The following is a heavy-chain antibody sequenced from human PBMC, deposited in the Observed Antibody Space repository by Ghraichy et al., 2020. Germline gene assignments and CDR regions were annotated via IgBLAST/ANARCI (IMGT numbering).Heavy chain of an antibody. Sequence: SETLSLTCSVSGGSISSGGYYWSWIRQHPGKGLEWIGYIYNSGNTYYNPSLKSRASISADTSKNQFSLKLSSVTAADTAVYYCARDLFGDGYILVYWGQGTLV. CDR1: GGSISSGGYY. D-gene: IGHD5-24*01. CDR3: ARDLFGDGYILVY. V-gene: IGHV4-31*03. CDR2: IYNSGNT. J-gene: IGHJ4*02.